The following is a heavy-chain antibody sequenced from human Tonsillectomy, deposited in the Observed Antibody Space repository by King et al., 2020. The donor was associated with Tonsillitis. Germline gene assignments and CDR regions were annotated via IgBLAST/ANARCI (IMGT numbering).Heavy chain of an antibody. CDR1: GFTVSRYG. CDR2: ISFDGSNR. V-gene: IGHV3-33*08. D-gene: IGHD3-3*01. J-gene: IGHJ4*02. CDR3: ARESVVDFWSYFDY. Sequence: QLVQSGGGVVQPGMSLRLSCAASGFTVSRYGMHWVRQAPGKGLEWLAIISFDGSNRYYADSVKGRLTISRDNSKNTLYLQMSSLRAEDTAVYYCARESVVDFWSYFDYWGQGTLVTVSS.